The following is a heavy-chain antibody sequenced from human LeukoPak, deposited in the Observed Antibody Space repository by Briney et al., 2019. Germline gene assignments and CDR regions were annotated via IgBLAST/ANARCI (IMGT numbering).Heavy chain of an antibody. CDR2: IYTSGST. CDR1: GGSISSYY. V-gene: IGHV4-4*07. D-gene: IGHD5-24*01. Sequence: SETLSLTCTVSGGSISSYYWSWIRQPAGKGLEWIGRIYTSGSTNYNPSLKSRVTMSVDTSKNQFSLKLSSVTAADTAVYYCARDRRATEIPYYYYFMDVWGKGTTVTVSS. CDR3: ARDRRATEIPYYYYFMDV. J-gene: IGHJ6*03.